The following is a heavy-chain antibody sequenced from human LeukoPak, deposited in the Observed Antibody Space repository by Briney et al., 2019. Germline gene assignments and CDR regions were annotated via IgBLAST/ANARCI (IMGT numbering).Heavy chain of an antibody. Sequence: SETLSLTCTVSGGSISSYYWSWIRQPPGEGLEWIGYIYYSGSTNYNPSLKSRVTISVDTSKNQFSLKLSSVTAADTAVYYCARGVDTAMVLGYWGQGTLVTVSS. CDR3: ARGVDTAMVLGY. CDR1: GGSISSYY. CDR2: IYYSGST. J-gene: IGHJ4*02. D-gene: IGHD5-18*01. V-gene: IGHV4-59*01.